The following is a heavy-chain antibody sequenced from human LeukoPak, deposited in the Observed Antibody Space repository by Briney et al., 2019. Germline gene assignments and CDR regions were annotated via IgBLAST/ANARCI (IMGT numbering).Heavy chain of an antibody. CDR2: INTNTGNP. Sequence: PGASVKVSCKASGYTFTSYAMNWVRQAPGQGLEWMGWINTNTGNPTYAQGFTGRFVFSLDTSVSTAYLQISSLKAEDTAVYYCARVGLRYFDWLSVNYYYGMDVWGQGTTVTVSS. CDR1: GYTFTSYA. J-gene: IGHJ6*02. CDR3: ARVGLRYFDWLSVNYYYGMDV. V-gene: IGHV7-4-1*02. D-gene: IGHD3-9*01.